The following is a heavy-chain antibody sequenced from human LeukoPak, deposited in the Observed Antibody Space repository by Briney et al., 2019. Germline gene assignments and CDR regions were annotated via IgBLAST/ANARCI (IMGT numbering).Heavy chain of an antibody. V-gene: IGHV4-34*01. CDR1: GGSFSGYY. CDR3: ARQVATTLPFDY. D-gene: IGHD5-12*01. CDR2: INHSGST. Sequence: PSETLSLTCAVYGGSFSGYYWSWIRQPPGKGLEWIGEINHSGSTNYNPSLKSRVTISVDTSKNQFSLKLSSVTAADTAVYYCARQVATTLPFDYWGQGTLVTVSS. J-gene: IGHJ4*02.